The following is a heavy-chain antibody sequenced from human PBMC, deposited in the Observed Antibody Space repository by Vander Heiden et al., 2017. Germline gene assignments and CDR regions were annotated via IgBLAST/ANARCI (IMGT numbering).Heavy chain of an antibody. V-gene: IGHV4-4*02. D-gene: IGHD3-3*01. CDR2: IFHTGNI. CDR3: ARNGYYSADD. CDR1: GRSITSNW. Sequence: QVQLQESGPGLVKPSGTLSLTRAVSGRSITSNWWTWVRQPPGKGLEWIGEIFHTGNINYNPSLRSRTTISLDKSKNQFSLNVHSVTAADTAVYYCARNGYYSADDWGPGILVTVSS. J-gene: IGHJ4*02.